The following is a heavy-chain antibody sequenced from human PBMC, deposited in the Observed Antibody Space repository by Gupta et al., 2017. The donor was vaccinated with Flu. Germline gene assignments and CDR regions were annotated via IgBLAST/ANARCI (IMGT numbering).Heavy chain of an antibody. D-gene: IGHD3-3*01. V-gene: IGHV2-26*01. Sequence: QVTLKESGPVLVKPTETLTLTCTVSGFSLSNARMGVSWIRQPPGKALEWLAHIFSNDEKSYSTSLKSRLTISKDTSKSQVVLTMTNMDPVDTATYYCARIVRYYDFWSGLYYYYYYMDVWGKGTTVTVSS. CDR1: GFSLSNARMG. CDR2: IFSNDEK. CDR3: ARIVRYYDFWSGLYYYYYYMDV. J-gene: IGHJ6*03.